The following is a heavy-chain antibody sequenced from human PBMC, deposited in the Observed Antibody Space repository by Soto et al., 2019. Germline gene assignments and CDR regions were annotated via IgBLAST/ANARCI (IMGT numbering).Heavy chain of an antibody. CDR3: ARESEDLSSNLDY. CDR1: GFTFTRYS. Sequence: GGSLRLSCAASGFTFTRYSMNWVRQAPGKGLEWVASISSTTNYIYYGESLKGRLTISRDNAKNSMYLQMNTLRAEDTAVYYCARESEDLSSNLDYWGQGTLVTVSS. CDR2: ISSTTNYI. V-gene: IGHV3-21*06. J-gene: IGHJ4*02.